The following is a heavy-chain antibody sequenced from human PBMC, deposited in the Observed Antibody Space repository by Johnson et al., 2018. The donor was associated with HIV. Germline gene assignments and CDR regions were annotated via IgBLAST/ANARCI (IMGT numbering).Heavy chain of an antibody. J-gene: IGHJ3*02. CDR1: GFTFSNAW. CDR2: IKSKTDGGTI. CDR3: ATYTSIITMYVEIKGGAFDI. D-gene: IGHD3-3*01. V-gene: IGHV3-15*01. Sequence: VQLVESGGGLVKPGGSLRLSCAASGFTFSNAWMSWVRQAPGKGLEWVGRIKSKTDGGTIEYAAPVKGRFTISRDDSKNTLYLQMNSLTTEDKAVYYWATYTSIITMYVEIKGGAFDIWGQGTMVTVSS.